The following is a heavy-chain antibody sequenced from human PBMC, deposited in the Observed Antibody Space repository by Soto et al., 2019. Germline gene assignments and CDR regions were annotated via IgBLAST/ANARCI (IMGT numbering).Heavy chain of an antibody. Sequence: GGSLRLSCAASGFNFRNYNIHWVRQAPGKGLEWVSSISSSSSYIYYADSVKGRFTISRDNAKNSLYLQMNSLRAEDTAVYSCARDSSNSGFFDYWGQGTLVTVSS. CDR2: ISSSSSYI. V-gene: IGHV3-21*01. CDR1: GFNFRNYN. J-gene: IGHJ4*02. CDR3: ARDSSNSGFFDY. D-gene: IGHD6-6*01.